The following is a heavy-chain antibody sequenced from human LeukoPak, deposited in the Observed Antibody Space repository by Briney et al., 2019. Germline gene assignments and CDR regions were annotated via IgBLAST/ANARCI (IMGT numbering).Heavy chain of an antibody. CDR3: ARGAPYSSSWYSSSNWFDP. V-gene: IGHV1-2*02. Sequence: GASVKVSCKASGYTFTGYYMHWARQAPGQGLEWMGWINPNSGGTNYAQKFQGRVTMTRDTSISTAYMELSRLRSDDTAVYYCARGAPYSSSWYSSSNWFDPWGQGTLVTVSS. J-gene: IGHJ5*02. D-gene: IGHD6-13*01. CDR2: INPNSGGT. CDR1: GYTFTGYY.